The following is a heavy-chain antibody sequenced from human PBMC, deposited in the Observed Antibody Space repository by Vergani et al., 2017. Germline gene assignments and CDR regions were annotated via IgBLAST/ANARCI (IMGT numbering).Heavy chain of an antibody. J-gene: IGHJ6*02. V-gene: IGHV4-59*01. D-gene: IGHD5-18*01. Sequence: QVQLQESGPGLVKPSETLSLTCTVSGGSISSYYWSWIRQPPGKGLEWIGYIYYSGSTNYNPSLKSRVTISVDTSKNQFSLKLSSVTAADTAVYYCARDTGMVTYYYYGMDIWGQGTTVTVSS. CDR1: GGSISSYY. CDR2: IYYSGST. CDR3: ARDTGMVTYYYYGMDI.